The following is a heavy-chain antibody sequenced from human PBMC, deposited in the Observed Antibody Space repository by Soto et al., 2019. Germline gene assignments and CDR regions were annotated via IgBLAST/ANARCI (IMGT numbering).Heavy chain of an antibody. Sequence: GESLKISCNGSGYSFTSYWIGWVRQMPGKGLEWMGIIYPGDSDTRYSPSFQGQVTISADKSISTAYLQWSSLKASDTAMYYCARHNPSYYYDSSGYYYGYYYGMDVWGQGTTVTVSS. CDR3: ARHNPSYYYDSSGYYYGYYYGMDV. J-gene: IGHJ6*02. CDR1: GYSFTSYW. CDR2: IYPGDSDT. V-gene: IGHV5-51*01. D-gene: IGHD3-22*01.